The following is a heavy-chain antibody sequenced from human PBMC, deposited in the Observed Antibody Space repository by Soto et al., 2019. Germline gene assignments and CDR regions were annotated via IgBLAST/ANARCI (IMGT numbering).Heavy chain of an antibody. Sequence: QXQLXESGTGLVKSSETLSLMCSVSGGSVSSGSFYWSWIRQPPGKGLEWIGHIYYNGNTKYSPSLKSRLTISVDTSNNRFSLNLRSVTAADTAVYFCARLYYSAHSGSYYFDYWGQGAPVTVSS. CDR2: IYYNGNT. D-gene: IGHD1-26*01. J-gene: IGHJ4*02. CDR3: ARLYYSAHSGSYYFDY. CDR1: GGSVSSGSFY. V-gene: IGHV4-61*01.